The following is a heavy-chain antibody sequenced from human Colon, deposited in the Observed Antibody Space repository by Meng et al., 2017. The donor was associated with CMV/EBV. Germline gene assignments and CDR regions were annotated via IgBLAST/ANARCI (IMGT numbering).Heavy chain of an antibody. CDR3: AREMIRGVVDS. J-gene: IGHJ4*02. V-gene: IGHV5-51*01. CDR2: IYPGDSDT. D-gene: IGHD3-10*01. Sequence: GESLKVSCKGSGYSFTSYWIGWVRQMPGKGLEWMGIIYPGDSDTRYSPSFQGQVTISADKSISTAYLQWRSLKASDTAIYYCAREMIRGVVDSWGQGTLVTVSS. CDR1: GYSFTSYW.